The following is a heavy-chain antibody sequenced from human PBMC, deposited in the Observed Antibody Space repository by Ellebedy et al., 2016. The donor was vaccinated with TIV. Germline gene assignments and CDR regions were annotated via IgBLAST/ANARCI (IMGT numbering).Heavy chain of an antibody. D-gene: IGHD3-10*01. CDR1: GGSFSGYN. V-gene: IGHV4-34*01. Sequence: MPSETLSLTCAVYGGSFSGYNWNWIRQPPGKGLEWIGEIYRSGCTKYNPSLKSRITIPVDTSKNQLSLKLTSVTAADTAVYYCARVGRGAGVGGFYYYYYAMDVWGQGTTVTVSS. CDR3: ARVGRGAGVGGFYYYYYAMDV. CDR2: IYRSGCT. J-gene: IGHJ6*02.